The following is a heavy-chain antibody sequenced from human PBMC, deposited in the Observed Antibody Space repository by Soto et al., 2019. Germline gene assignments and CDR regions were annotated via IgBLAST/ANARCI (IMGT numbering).Heavy chain of an antibody. CDR3: AKEARSSWYLAGYFQH. CDR1: GFTFDDYA. D-gene: IGHD6-13*01. J-gene: IGHJ1*01. CDR2: ISWNSGSV. V-gene: IGHV3-9*01. Sequence: EVQLVESGGGLVQPGRSLRLSCAASGFTFDDYAMPWVRQAPGKGLEWVSGISWNSGSVGYADSVKGRFTISRDNAKNSLYLQMNSLRAEDTALYYCAKEARSSWYLAGYFQHWGQGTLVTVSS.